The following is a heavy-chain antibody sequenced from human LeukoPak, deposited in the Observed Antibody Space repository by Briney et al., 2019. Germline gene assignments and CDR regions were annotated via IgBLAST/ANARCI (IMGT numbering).Heavy chain of an antibody. V-gene: IGHV4-30-2*01. CDR2: IYHSGST. J-gene: IGHJ6*02. CDR3: TRSRVSRSYFDYHSGMDV. D-gene: IGHD1-26*01. CDR1: GGSISSGGYS. Sequence: PSETLSLTCAVSGGSISSGGYSWSWIRQPPGKGLEWIGYIYHSGSTYYNPSLKSRVTISVDRSKNQFSLKLSSVTAADTAVYYCTRSRVSRSYFDYHSGMDVWGQGTTVIVS.